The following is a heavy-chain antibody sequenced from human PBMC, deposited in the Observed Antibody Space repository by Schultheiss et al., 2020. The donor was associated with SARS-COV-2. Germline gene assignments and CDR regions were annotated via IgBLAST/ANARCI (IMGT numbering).Heavy chain of an antibody. CDR3: AREYGSSWFYFDY. J-gene: IGHJ4*02. CDR2: IKSKTDGGTT. V-gene: IGHV3-15*01. CDR1: GFTFSNAW. Sequence: GGSLRLSCAASGFTFSNAWMSWVRQAPGKGLEWVGRIKSKTDGGTTDYAAPVKGRFTISRDDSKNTLYLQMNSLRAEDTAVYYCAREYGSSWFYFDYWGQGTLVTVSS. D-gene: IGHD6-13*01.